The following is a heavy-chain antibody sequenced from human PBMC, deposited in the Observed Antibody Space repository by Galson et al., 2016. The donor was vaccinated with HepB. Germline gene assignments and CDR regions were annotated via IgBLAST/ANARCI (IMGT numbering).Heavy chain of an antibody. V-gene: IGHV3-23*01. CDR1: GFTFSNYA. CDR3: AKEHSRHGNPYFDY. CDR2: LSDSGSAA. J-gene: IGHJ4*02. Sequence: SLRLSCAASGFTFSNYAMSWVRQAPGKGLGWVSGLSDSGSAAYYADSVKGRFTISRDNSKNTLSLQMDSLGVEDTAVYYCAKEHSRHGNPYFDYWGQGTLVTVSS. D-gene: IGHD1-14*01.